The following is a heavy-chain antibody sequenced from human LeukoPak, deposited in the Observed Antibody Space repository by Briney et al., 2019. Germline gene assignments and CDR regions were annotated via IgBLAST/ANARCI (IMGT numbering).Heavy chain of an antibody. J-gene: IGHJ3*02. D-gene: IGHD2-21*02. CDR2: TNTEGTST. CDR1: GFTFSSYW. CDR3: TSHTGTGDAFRPFHI. Sequence: GGSLRLSCAASGFTFSSYWMHWVRQAPGKGLVWVSRTNTEGTSTWYADSVKGRFTVSRDNAKNSLYLQMNSLRAEDTAVYYCTSHTGTGDAFRPFHIWGQGTMVTVSS. V-gene: IGHV3-74*01.